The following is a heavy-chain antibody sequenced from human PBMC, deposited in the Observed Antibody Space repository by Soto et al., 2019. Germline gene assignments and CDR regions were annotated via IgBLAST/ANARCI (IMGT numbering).Heavy chain of an antibody. J-gene: IGHJ4*02. Sequence: PSSSXSLTGTLGVCCSIISRYYWGWMRQPPGKGREWIGSIYYSGRTYYNPSLKSRVTISLDTSKNQFSLKLSSVTAADTAVYSCARVPYRPGWWSCLETWGQGPL. CDR2: IYYSGRT. CDR1: VCCSIISRYY. V-gene: IGHV4-39*01. D-gene: IGHD6-19*01. CDR3: ARVPYRPGWWSCLET.